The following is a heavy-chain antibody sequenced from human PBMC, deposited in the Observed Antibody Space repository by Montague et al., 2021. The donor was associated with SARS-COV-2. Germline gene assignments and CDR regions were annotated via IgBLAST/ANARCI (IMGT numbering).Heavy chain of an antibody. V-gene: IGHV4-61*01. CDR3: ARDPWRITIFGVVTRYGMDV. J-gene: IGHJ6*02. D-gene: IGHD3-3*01. CDR1: GGSVSSGSYY. Sequence: SETRSLTCIVSGGSVSSGSYYWSWIRQPPGKGLEWIGYIYYSGSTNYNPSLKSRVTISVDTSKNQFSLKLSSVTAADTAVYYCARDPWRITIFGVVTRYGMDVWGQGTTVTVSS. CDR2: IYYSGST.